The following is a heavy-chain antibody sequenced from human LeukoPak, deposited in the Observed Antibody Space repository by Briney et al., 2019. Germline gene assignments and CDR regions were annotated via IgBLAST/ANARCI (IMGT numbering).Heavy chain of an antibody. V-gene: IGHV3-30*02. CDR2: IRYDGSNK. CDR3: AKDPRNDNYFDY. D-gene: IGHD3-22*01. CDR1: GFTFSSYG. Sequence: GGSLRLSCAASGFTFSSYGMHWVRQAPGKGLEWVAFIRYDGSNKYYADSVKGRFTISRDNSKNTLYLQLNSLRAEDTAVYYCAKDPRNDNYFDYWGQGTLVTVSS. J-gene: IGHJ4*02.